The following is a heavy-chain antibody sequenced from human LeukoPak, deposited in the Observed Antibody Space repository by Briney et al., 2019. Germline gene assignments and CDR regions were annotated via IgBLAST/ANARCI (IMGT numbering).Heavy chain of an antibody. D-gene: IGHD3-10*01. CDR3: AKGGVGSGKTFDS. CDR1: GFTFSSYG. V-gene: IGHV3-23*01. CDR2: ISGSGGST. J-gene: IGHJ4*02. Sequence: RPGGSLRLSCAASGFTFSSYGMHWVRQAPGKGLEWVSGISGSGGSTYYADSVKGRFTISRDNSKNTLYLQMNSLRAEDTAMYYCAKGGVGSGKTFDSWGQGTLVTVSS.